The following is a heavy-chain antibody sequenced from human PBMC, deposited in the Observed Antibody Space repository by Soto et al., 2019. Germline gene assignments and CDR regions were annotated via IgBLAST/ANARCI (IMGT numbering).Heavy chain of an antibody. D-gene: IGHD6-13*01. CDR3: ARVRSSSWFDYYYYGMDV. CDR1: GGSISSGDYY. J-gene: IGHJ6*02. Sequence: SETLSLTCTVSGGSISSGDYYWSWIRQPPGKGLEWIGYIYYSGSTYYNPSLKSRVTISVDTSKNQFSLKLSSVTAADTAVYYCARVRSSSWFDYYYYGMDVWGQGTTVTVSS. V-gene: IGHV4-30-4*01. CDR2: IYYSGST.